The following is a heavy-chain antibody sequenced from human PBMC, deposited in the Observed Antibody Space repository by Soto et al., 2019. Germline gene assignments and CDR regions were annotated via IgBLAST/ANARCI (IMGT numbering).Heavy chain of an antibody. D-gene: IGHD6-19*01. Sequence: EVQLVESGGGLVQPGGSLRLSCAASGFTFSNYSMNWVRQAPGKGLEWVSYISSSTIYYADSVKGRFTTSRDNAKNSLYLQMNSLRAEDTAVYYCARETQWLNWFDPWGQGTLVTVSS. J-gene: IGHJ5*02. CDR1: GFTFSNYS. CDR2: ISSSTI. V-gene: IGHV3-48*01. CDR3: ARETQWLNWFDP.